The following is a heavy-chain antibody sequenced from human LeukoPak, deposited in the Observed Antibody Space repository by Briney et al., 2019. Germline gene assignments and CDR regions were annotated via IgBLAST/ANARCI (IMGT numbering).Heavy chain of an antibody. D-gene: IGHD1-26*01. CDR2: IQQDGSEK. J-gene: IGHJ4*02. V-gene: IGHV3-7*01. CDR1: GFTFSTYW. CDR3: ARDKIVGATHFDY. Sequence: GGSLRLSCAASGFTFSTYWMSWVRQAPGKGLEWVANIQQDGSEKYYVDSVKGRFTISRDNAKNSLYLQMDSLRAEDTAVYYCARDKIVGATHFDYWGQGTLVTVSS.